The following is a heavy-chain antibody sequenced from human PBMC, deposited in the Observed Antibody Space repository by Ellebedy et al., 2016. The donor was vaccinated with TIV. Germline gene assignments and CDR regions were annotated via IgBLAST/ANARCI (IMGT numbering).Heavy chain of an antibody. J-gene: IGHJ3*02. CDR1: GYTFTSYA. V-gene: IGHV1-3*01. Sequence: ASVKVSCKASGYTFTSYAMHWVRQAPGQRLEWMGWTSAQNDHINNAQKFQDRVTMTTDTSTGTAYLELSSLRSEDTAVYYCARGCSSSDLPCRAFDIWGQGTMVTVSS. CDR2: TSAQNDHI. CDR3: ARGCSSSDLPCRAFDI. D-gene: IGHD6-6*01.